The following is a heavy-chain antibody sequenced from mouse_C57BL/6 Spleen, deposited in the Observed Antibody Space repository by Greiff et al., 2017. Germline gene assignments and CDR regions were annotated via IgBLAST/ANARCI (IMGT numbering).Heavy chain of an antibody. CDR3: ARKASLYDSNYDY. CDR1: GYTFTDYA. CDR2: ISTYYGDA. J-gene: IGHJ2*01. V-gene: IGHV1-67*01. Sequence: VQLQQSGPELVRPGVSVKISCKGSGYTFTDYAMHWVKQSHAKSLEWIGVISTYYGDASYNQKFKDKATMTVDKSSSTDYMELARRTSEDYAVFYCARKASLYDSNYDYWGKGTTLSVSS. D-gene: IGHD1-1*01.